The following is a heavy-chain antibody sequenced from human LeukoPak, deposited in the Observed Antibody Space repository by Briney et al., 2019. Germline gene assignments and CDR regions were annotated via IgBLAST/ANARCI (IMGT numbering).Heavy chain of an antibody. V-gene: IGHV1-69*05. CDR3: ARGMAVAGPFDY. D-gene: IGHD6-19*01. J-gene: IGHJ4*02. CDR1: GGTFSSYA. CDR2: VIPIFGTA. Sequence: GASVKVSCKASGGTFSSYAISWVRQAPGQGLEWMGGVIPIFGTANYAQKFQGRVTITTDESTSTAYMELSSLRSEDTAVYYCARGMAVAGPFDYWGQGTLVTVSS.